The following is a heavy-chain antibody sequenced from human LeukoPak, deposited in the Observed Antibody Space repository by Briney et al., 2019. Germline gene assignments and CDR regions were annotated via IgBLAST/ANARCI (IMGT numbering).Heavy chain of an antibody. CDR3: ARLAAAAGK. Sequence: GESLNISCKASGYSFISYWSSWVGQMPGKGLEWMGRIDPSDSYTNYSPSFQGHVTIPADKSISTAYLQWSSLKASDTAMYYCARLAAAAGKWGQGTLVTVSS. D-gene: IGHD6-13*01. J-gene: IGHJ4*02. CDR1: GYSFISYW. CDR2: IDPSDSYT. V-gene: IGHV5-10-1*01.